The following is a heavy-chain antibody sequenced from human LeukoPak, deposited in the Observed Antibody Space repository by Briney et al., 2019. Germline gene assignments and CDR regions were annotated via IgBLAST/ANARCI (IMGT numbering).Heavy chain of an antibody. D-gene: IGHD3-22*01. Sequence: ASVKVSCKASGYTFTGYYMHWVRQAPGQGLEWMGWINPNSGGTNYAQKFQGRVTMTRDTSISTAYMELSRLRSDDTAVYYCARESTMIVGDAFDIWGQGTMVTVSS. V-gene: IGHV1-2*02. CDR3: ARESTMIVGDAFDI. J-gene: IGHJ3*02. CDR2: INPNSGGT. CDR1: GYTFTGYY.